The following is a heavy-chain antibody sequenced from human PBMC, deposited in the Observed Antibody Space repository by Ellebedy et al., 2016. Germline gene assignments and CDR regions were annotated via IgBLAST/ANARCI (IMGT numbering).Heavy chain of an antibody. CDR1: GFTFDDYA. J-gene: IGHJ4*02. V-gene: IGHV3-9*01. Sequence: GGSLRLSXAPSGFTFDDYALHWVRQVPGKGLEWVSGISWNSAAIGYGEAVKGRFTISRDSAKNHLYLQMNSLRVEDTALYFCAKGTMDYLHHWGQGTLVTVSS. CDR3: AKGTMDYLHH. D-gene: IGHD3-10*01. CDR2: ISWNSAAI.